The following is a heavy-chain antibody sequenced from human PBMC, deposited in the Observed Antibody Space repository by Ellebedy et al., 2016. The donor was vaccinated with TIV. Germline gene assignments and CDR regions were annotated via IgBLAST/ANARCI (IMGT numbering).Heavy chain of an antibody. CDR3: AKDRSTILGVPSYYYGMDV. Sequence: GGSLRLSCAASGFTFSLFGMNWVRQAPGKGLEWVSAISGRGDSTYYADSVKGRFTISRDNSKNTLFLQMSSLRAEDTAVFYCAKDRSTILGVPSYYYGMDVWGQGTTVTVSS. CDR1: GFTFSLFG. J-gene: IGHJ6*02. CDR2: ISGRGDST. V-gene: IGHV3-23*01. D-gene: IGHD3-3*01.